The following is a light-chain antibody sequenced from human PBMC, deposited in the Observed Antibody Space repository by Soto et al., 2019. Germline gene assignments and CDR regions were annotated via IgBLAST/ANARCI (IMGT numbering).Light chain of an antibody. CDR2: DTS. V-gene: IGKV3-11*01. J-gene: IGKJ2*01. CDR3: QQRSNWPPYT. CDR1: QSVGNS. Sequence: EIVLTQSPATLSLSPGERATLSCRASQSVGNSLAWYQQKPGQAPRLLLYDTSNRATGTPARFSGSGSGTDFTLTISSLEPEDFAVYYCQQRSNWPPYTFGQGTKLEIK.